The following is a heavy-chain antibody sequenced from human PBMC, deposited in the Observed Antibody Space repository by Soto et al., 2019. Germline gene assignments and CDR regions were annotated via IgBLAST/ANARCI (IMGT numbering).Heavy chain of an antibody. V-gene: IGHV1-2*04. D-gene: IGHD7-27*01. J-gene: IGHJ3*02. Sequence: ASVKVSCKASGYTFTGYYMHWVRQAPGQGLEWMGWINPNSGGTNYAQKFQGWVTMTRDTSISTAYMELSRLRSDDTAVYYCARGTPPTGDRKEADAFDIWGQGTMVTVSS. CDR1: GYTFTGYY. CDR3: ARGTPPTGDRKEADAFDI. CDR2: INPNSGGT.